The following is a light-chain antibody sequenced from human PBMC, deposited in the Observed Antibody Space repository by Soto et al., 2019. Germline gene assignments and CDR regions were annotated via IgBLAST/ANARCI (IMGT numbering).Light chain of an antibody. CDR2: GAS. CDR1: QSVSSSY. Sequence: EIVLTQSPGTLSLSPEERATLSCRASQSVSSSYLAWYQQKPGQAPRLLIYGASSRATGIPDRFSGSGSGTDFTLTISRLEPEDFAVYYCQQYGSSPPITFGQGTRLEN. CDR3: QQYGSSPPIT. J-gene: IGKJ5*01. V-gene: IGKV3-20*01.